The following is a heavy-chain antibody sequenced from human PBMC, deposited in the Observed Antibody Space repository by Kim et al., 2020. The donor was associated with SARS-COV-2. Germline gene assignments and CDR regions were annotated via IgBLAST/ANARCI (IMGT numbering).Heavy chain of an antibody. D-gene: IGHD6-19*01. CDR2: NT. Sequence: NTNYAQKFQERVTITRDMSTSTAYMELSSLRSEDTAVYYCAADVAVAPRGWGQGTLVTVSS. J-gene: IGHJ4*02. V-gene: IGHV1-58*01. CDR3: AADVAVAPRG.